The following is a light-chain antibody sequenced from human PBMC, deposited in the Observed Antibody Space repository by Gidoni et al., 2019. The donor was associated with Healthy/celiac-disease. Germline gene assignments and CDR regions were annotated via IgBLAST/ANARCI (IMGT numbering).Light chain of an antibody. CDR3: QQYGSSPWT. Sequence: IVLTQSPGTLSLSPGVSATLSCRASQSVSSSYLAWYQQKPGQAPRLLIYGASSRATGIPDRFSGSGSGTDFTLTISRLEPEDFAVYYCQQYGSSPWTFGQGTKVEIK. J-gene: IGKJ1*01. CDR1: QSVSSSY. V-gene: IGKV3-20*01. CDR2: GAS.